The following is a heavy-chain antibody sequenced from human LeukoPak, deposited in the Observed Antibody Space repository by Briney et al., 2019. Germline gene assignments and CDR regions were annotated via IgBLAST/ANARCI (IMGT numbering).Heavy chain of an antibody. CDR2: ISDSGGST. CDR1: GITLSNYG. J-gene: IGHJ4*02. V-gene: IGHV3-23*01. Sequence: GGSLRLSCAVSGITLSNYGVTWVRQAPGKGLEWVAGISDSGGSTNYADSVKGRFTISRDNPKNTLYLQMNSLRAEDTAVYFCAKRGVVIRVILVGFHKEAYYFDSWGQGALVTVSS. CDR3: AKRGVVIRVILVGFHKEAYYFDS. D-gene: IGHD3-22*01.